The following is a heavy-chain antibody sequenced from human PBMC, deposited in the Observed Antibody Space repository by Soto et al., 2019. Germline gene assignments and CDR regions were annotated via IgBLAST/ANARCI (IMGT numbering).Heavy chain of an antibody. CDR2: ISAYNGNT. Sequence: QGQLVQSGGEVKKPGASVKVSCKTSGYSFTTYGISWVRQAPGQGLEWMGWISAYNGNTNYAQKLQDRVTMTTDTSTSTAYMELRSLRSDDTAVYYCAREGPALYYYYGMDVWGQGSTVTVSS. J-gene: IGHJ6*02. CDR3: AREGPALYYYYGMDV. V-gene: IGHV1-18*01. CDR1: GYSFTTYG.